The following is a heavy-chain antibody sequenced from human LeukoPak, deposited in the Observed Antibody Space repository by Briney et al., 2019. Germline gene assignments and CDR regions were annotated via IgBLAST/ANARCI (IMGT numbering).Heavy chain of an antibody. J-gene: IGHJ4*02. CDR1: GFTFSSYA. CDR3: ARVPEYSSSWGYDY. Sequence: GGSLRLSCAASGFTFSSYAMSWVRQAPGKGLEWVSAISGSGGTTYYADSVKGRFTISRDNSKNTLYLQMNSLRAEDTAVYYCARVPEYSSSWGYDYWGQGTLVTVSS. CDR2: ISGSGGTT. D-gene: IGHD6-13*01. V-gene: IGHV3-23*01.